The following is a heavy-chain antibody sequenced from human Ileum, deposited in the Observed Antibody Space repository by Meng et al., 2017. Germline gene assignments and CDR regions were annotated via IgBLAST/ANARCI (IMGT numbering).Heavy chain of an antibody. V-gene: IGHV4-59*01. CDR1: GGSISSYY. D-gene: IGHD4-23*01. CDR2: IYYSGST. Sequence: GSLRLSCTVSGGSISSYYWSWIRQPPGKGLEWIGYIYYSGSTNYNPSLKSRVTISVDTSKNQFSLKLSSVTAADTAVYYCARDYGGNSGAPNYYYGMDVWGQGTTVTVSS. J-gene: IGHJ6*02. CDR3: ARDYGGNSGAPNYYYGMDV.